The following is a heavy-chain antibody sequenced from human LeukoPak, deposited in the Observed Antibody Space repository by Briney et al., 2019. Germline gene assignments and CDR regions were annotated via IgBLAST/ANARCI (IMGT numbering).Heavy chain of an antibody. D-gene: IGHD3-10*01. CDR3: ARVITTVRGVIRYYYYGMDV. J-gene: IGHJ6*02. CDR2: IYYSGST. CDR1: GGSISSYY. Sequence: SETLSLTCTVSGGSISSYYWSWIRQPPGKGLEWIGYIYYSGSTNYNPSLKSRVTISVDTSKNQFSLKLSSVTAADTAVYYCARVITTVRGVIRYYYYGMDVWGQGTTVTVSS. V-gene: IGHV4-59*12.